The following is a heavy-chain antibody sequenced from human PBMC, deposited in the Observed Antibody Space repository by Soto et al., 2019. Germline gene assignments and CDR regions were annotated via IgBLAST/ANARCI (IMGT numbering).Heavy chain of an antibody. CDR3: ARDKGSGWYEYDY. V-gene: IGHV1-58*01. D-gene: IGHD6-19*01. CDR2: IVVGSGST. J-gene: IGHJ4*02. CDR1: EFTLSNCA. Sequence: SVKVSCKASEFTLSNCAVQWVRQARGQRLEWMGWIVVGSGSTKYAQKFQDRVTITTDISTNVVYMELRSLRSEDTAVYYCARDKGSGWYEYDYWGQGTLVTVSS.